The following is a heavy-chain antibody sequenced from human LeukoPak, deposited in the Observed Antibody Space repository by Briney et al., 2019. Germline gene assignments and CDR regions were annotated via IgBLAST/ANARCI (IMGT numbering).Heavy chain of an antibody. CDR1: GGTFSSYA. CDR3: ARSGILGLGNGQYYFDY. J-gene: IGHJ4*02. Sequence: ASVKVSCKASGGTFSSYAISWVRQAPGQGLEWMGGSIPIFGTANYAQKFQGRVTITTDESTSTAYMELSSLRSEDTAVYYCARSGILGLGNGQYYFDYWGQGTLVTVSS. V-gene: IGHV1-69*05. D-gene: IGHD4-23*01. CDR2: SIPIFGTA.